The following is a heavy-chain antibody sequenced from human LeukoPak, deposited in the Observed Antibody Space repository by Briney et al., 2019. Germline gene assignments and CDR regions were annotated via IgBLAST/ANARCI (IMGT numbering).Heavy chain of an antibody. CDR1: GFTFSSYS. D-gene: IGHD5-18*01. CDR3: ARVDTATFDY. V-gene: IGHV3-21*01. CDR2: ISSSSSYI. Sequence: GGSLRLSCAASGFTFSSYSMNWARQAPGKGLEWVSSISSSSSYIYYADSVKGRFTISRDNAKNSLYLQMNSLRAEDTAVYYCARVDTATFDYWGQGTLVTVSS. J-gene: IGHJ4*02.